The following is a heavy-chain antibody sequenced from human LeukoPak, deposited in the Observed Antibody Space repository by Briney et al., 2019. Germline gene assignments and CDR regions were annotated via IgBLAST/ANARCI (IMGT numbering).Heavy chain of an antibody. Sequence: PGGSLRLSCAASGFTYSSYWMSWVRQAPGKGLEWVANINQDGSETYYVDSVRGRFTISRDNAKNSLYLQMNSLRAEDTAVYYCARESEWFGELLYHNWFDPWGQGTLVTVSS. J-gene: IGHJ5*02. CDR3: ARESEWFGELLYHNWFDP. CDR2: INQDGSET. D-gene: IGHD3-10*01. CDR1: GFTYSSYW. V-gene: IGHV3-7*01.